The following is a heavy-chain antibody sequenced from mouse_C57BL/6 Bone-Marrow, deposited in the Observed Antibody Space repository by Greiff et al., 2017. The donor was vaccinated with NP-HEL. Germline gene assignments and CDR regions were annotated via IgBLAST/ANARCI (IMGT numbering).Heavy chain of an antibody. J-gene: IGHJ1*03. Sequence: QVQLQQPGAELVMPGASVKLSCKASGFTFNSYWMHWVKQRPGQGLEWIGEIDPSDSYTNYNQKLKGKSTLTVDKSTSTSYMQLSSLTSEASAVYCGTRLGIIGNWYFDVWGTGTTVTVSS. CDR1: GFTFNSYW. CDR3: TRLGIIGNWYFDV. D-gene: IGHD1-1*01. CDR2: IDPSDSYT. V-gene: IGHV1-69*01.